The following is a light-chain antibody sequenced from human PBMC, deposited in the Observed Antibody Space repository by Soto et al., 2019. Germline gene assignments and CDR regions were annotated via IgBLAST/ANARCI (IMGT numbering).Light chain of an antibody. CDR3: AAWDDSLNGLVV. V-gene: IGLV1-44*01. CDR1: NSNIGSNT. J-gene: IGLJ2*01. Sequence: QSVLTQPPSASGTPGQRVTISCSGSNSNIGSNTANWYQQLPGTAPKLLIYSNDQRPSGVPDRFSGSKSGTSASLAISGLQSEDEAEYYCAAWDDSLNGLVVFGGGTKLTVL. CDR2: SND.